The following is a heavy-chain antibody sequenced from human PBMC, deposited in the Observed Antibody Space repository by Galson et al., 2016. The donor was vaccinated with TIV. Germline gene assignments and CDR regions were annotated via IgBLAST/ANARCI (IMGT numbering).Heavy chain of an antibody. V-gene: IGHV3-30*18. J-gene: IGHJ4*02. CDR2: ISYDGSYK. CDR1: GFSFSDYG. D-gene: IGHD4-17*01. CDR3: AKDPRLYGDYLLAYFDF. Sequence: SLRLSCAASGFSFSDYGLHWVRQAPGRGLEWLAVISYDGSYKYYADSVKGRFTISRDNTKNTVSLQMNSLRPEDTGVYYCAKDPRLYGDYLLAYFDFWGQGDLVIVST.